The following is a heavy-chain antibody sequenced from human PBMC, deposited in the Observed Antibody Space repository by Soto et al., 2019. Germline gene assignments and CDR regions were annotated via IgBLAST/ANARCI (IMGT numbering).Heavy chain of an antibody. Sequence: PGGSLRLSCAASGLSFSHYGMHWVRQAPGKGLEWVAVISYEGSNIFYADSVKGRFTISRDNSKNTLFLQMNSLRAEDTAVYFCAKIGWGLRYFDYLPEVVDIWGQGTMVTVSS. D-gene: IGHD3-9*01. V-gene: IGHV3-30*18. CDR2: ISYEGSNI. CDR1: GLSFSHYG. CDR3: AKIGWGLRYFDYLPEVVDI. J-gene: IGHJ3*02.